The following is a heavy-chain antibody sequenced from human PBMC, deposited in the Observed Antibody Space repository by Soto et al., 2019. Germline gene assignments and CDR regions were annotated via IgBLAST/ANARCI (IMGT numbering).Heavy chain of an antibody. J-gene: IGHJ6*02. CDR2: IDPSDSYT. CDR1: GYSFTSYW. V-gene: IGHV5-10-1*03. CDR3: ARSSDLQLWSKDYYGMDV. Sequence: EVQLVQSGAEVKKPGESLRISCKGSGYSFTSYWISWVRQMPGKGLEWMGRIDPSDSYTNYSPSFQGHVTISADKSISTAYLQWSSLKASDTAMYYCARSSDLQLWSKDYYGMDVWGQGTTVTVSS. D-gene: IGHD5-18*01.